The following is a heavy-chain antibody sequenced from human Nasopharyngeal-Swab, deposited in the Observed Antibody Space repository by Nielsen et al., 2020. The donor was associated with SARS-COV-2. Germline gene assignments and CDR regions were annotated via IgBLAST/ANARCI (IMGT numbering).Heavy chain of an antibody. CDR1: GYTFTSYY. CDR2: INPSGGST. Sequence: ASVKVSCKAPGYTFTSYYMHWVRQAPGQGLEWMGIINPSGGSTSYAQKFQGRVTMTRDTSTSTVYMELSSLRSEDTAVYYCARDRAMIVVSMWSGDAFDIWGQGTMVTVSS. D-gene: IGHD3-22*01. J-gene: IGHJ3*02. V-gene: IGHV1-46*01. CDR3: ARDRAMIVVSMWSGDAFDI.